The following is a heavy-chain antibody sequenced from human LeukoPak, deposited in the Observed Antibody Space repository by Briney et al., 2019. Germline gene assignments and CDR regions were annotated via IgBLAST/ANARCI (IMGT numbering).Heavy chain of an antibody. J-gene: IGHJ5*02. CDR1: GGSFSGYY. CDR3: ARGVSDIEA. CDR2: INHSGGT. V-gene: IGHV4-34*01. D-gene: IGHD2-15*01. Sequence: SETLSLTCAVYGGSFSGYYWSWIRQPPGKGLEWIGEINHSGGTNYNPSLKSRVTISVDTSKNQFSLKLSSVTAADTAVYYCARGVSDIEAWGQGTLVTVSS.